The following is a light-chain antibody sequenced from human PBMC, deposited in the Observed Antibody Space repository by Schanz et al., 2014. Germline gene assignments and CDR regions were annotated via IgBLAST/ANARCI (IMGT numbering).Light chain of an antibody. V-gene: IGKV1-39*01. CDR1: QSISSY. Sequence: DIQMTQSPSSLSASVGDRVTITCRARQSISSYLNWYQQKPGKAPKLLIYAASSLQSGVPSRFSGSGSGTDFTLTISSLQPEDFATYYCQHLNTDPGLTFGGGTKVEIQ. J-gene: IGKJ4*02. CDR2: AAS. CDR3: QHLNTDPGLT.